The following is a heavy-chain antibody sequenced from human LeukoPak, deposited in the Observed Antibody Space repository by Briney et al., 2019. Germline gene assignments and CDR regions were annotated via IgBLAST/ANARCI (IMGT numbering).Heavy chain of an antibody. V-gene: IGHV3-15*01. J-gene: IGHJ4*02. CDR1: GFTFSNAC. Sequence: PGGSLRLSCAASGFTFSNACMSWVRQAPGKGLEWVGHIKSKTGGGTTDFAAPVKGRFTISRDDSENTLFLQMNSLKTEDTAVYYCTTGTWIQLWLPDYWGQGTLVTVSS. D-gene: IGHD5-18*01. CDR2: IKSKTGGGTT. CDR3: TTGTWIQLWLPDY.